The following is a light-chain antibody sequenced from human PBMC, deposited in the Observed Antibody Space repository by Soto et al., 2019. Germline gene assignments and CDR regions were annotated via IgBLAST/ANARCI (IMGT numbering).Light chain of an antibody. J-gene: IGKJ2*03. Sequence: EIVLTQSPGTLSLSPGERATLFCRASQIVRNNYFAWYQQKPGQAPRLLIYGASRRATGIPDRFSGSGSGTDFTLTISRLEPEDFAVYYCQQNGRSPLYSFGQGTKLEIK. V-gene: IGKV3-20*01. CDR2: GAS. CDR1: QIVRNNY. CDR3: QQNGRSPLYS.